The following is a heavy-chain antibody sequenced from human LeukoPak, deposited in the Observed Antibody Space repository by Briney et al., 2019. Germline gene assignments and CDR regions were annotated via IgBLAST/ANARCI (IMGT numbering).Heavy chain of an antibody. CDR2: IYHSGST. CDR3: ARAYFYDSSGYYSYWYFDL. J-gene: IGHJ2*01. D-gene: IGHD3-22*01. Sequence: PSEALSLTCAVSGGSISSSNWWSWVRPPPGKGLEWIGEIYHSGSTNYNPSLKSRVTISVDKSKNQFSLKLSSVTAADTAVYYCARAYFYDSSGYYSYWYFDLWGRGTLVTVSS. V-gene: IGHV4-4*02. CDR1: GGSISSSNW.